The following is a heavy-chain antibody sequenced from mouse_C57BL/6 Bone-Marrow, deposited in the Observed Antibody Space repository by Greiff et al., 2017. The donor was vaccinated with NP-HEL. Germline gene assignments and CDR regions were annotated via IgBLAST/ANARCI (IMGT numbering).Heavy chain of an antibody. Sequence: EVTLVESEGGLVQPGSSMKLSCTASGFTFRDYYMSCVRQVPDKGLDWVSYLNYFGISTYYLDSLKSRFIISRDNAKNILYLQMSSLKSEDTATYYCAREGGLRRRTYDMDYWGQGTSVTVSS. CDR2: LNYFGIST. CDR3: AREGGLRRRTYDMDY. J-gene: IGHJ4*01. V-gene: IGHV5-16*01. CDR1: GFTFRDYY. D-gene: IGHD2-4*01.